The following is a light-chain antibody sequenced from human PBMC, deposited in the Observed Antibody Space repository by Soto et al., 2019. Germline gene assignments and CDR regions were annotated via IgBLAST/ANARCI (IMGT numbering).Light chain of an antibody. Sequence: EIVMTQSPDTLSVSLEERATLSCRASQSVGNNLAWYQQKPGQAPRLLIYSASTKATGIPARFSGSGSGTEFTLTISSLQSEDFAAYYCQQYHSWPLTFGGGTKVEI. CDR1: QSVGNN. V-gene: IGKV3-15*01. CDR3: QQYHSWPLT. J-gene: IGKJ4*01. CDR2: SAS.